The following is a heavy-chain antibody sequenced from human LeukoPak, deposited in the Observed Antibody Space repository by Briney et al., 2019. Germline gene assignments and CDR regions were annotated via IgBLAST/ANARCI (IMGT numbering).Heavy chain of an antibody. Sequence: PGRSLRLSCAASGFTFDDYAMHWVRQAPGKGLEWVSGISWNSGSIGYADSVKGRFTISRDNAKNSLYLQMNSLRAEDTALYYCAVVPDIVVVPAAIGGLHWGQGTLVTVSS. CDR3: AVVPDIVVVPAAIGGLH. CDR1: GFTFDDYA. J-gene: IGHJ4*02. CDR2: ISWNSGSI. V-gene: IGHV3-9*01. D-gene: IGHD2-2*02.